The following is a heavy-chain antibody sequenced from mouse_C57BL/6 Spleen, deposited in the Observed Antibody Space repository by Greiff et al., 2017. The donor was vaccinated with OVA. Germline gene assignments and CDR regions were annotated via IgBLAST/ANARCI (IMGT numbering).Heavy chain of an antibody. CDR1: GYTFTDYE. D-gene: IGHD1-1*02. J-gene: IGHJ4*01. Sequence: VQLQQSGAELVRPGASVTLSCKASGYTFTDYEMHWVKQTPVHGLEWIGAIDPETCGTAYNQKFKGKAILTADKSSSTAYMELRSLTSEDSAVYYCTRTRLSMDYWGQGTSVTVSS. V-gene: IGHV1-15*01. CDR3: TRTRLSMDY. CDR2: IDPETCGT.